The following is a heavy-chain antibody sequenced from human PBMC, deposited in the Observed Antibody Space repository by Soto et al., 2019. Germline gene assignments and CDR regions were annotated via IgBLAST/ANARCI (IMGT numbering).Heavy chain of an antibody. J-gene: IGHJ4*02. D-gene: IGHD6-19*01. CDR2: VNPNGGST. CDR3: ARGATVAGMI. Sequence: GASVKVSCKASGGTFSGYTVSWVRQAPGQGLEWMGIVNPNGGSTSYAQKFQGRVAMTRDTSTSTVYMELSSLRSEDTAMYYCARGATVAGMIWGQGTQVTVSS. CDR1: GGTFSGYT. V-gene: IGHV1-46*03.